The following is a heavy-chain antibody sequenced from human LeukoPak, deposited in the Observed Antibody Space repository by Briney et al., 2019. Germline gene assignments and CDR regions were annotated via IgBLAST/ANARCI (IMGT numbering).Heavy chain of an antibody. CDR2: ISGSGGST. V-gene: IGHV3-23*01. D-gene: IGHD1-14*01. J-gene: IGHJ4*02. Sequence: GGSLRLSCAASGFTFSSYVMSWVRQAPGKGLEWVSAISGSGGSTYYADSVKGRFTISRDNSKNTLYLQMNSLRAEDTAVYYCAKAMHGMRYYFDYWGQGTLVTVSS. CDR1: GFTFSSYV. CDR3: AKAMHGMRYYFDY.